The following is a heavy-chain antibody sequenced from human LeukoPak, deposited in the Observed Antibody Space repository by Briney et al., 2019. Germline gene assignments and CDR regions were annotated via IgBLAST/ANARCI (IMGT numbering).Heavy chain of an antibody. CDR3: ARLQLLSVYYYYGMDV. Sequence: SETLSLTCTVSGGSISSSSYCWGWLRQPPGEGLEWIGSIYYSGSTYYNPSLKSRITISVHTSKTHFSLKLSSVTAADTAVYYCARLQLLSVYYYYGMDVWGQGTTVTVSS. CDR2: IYYSGST. J-gene: IGHJ6*02. CDR1: GGSISSSSYC. D-gene: IGHD2-2*01. V-gene: IGHV4-39*02.